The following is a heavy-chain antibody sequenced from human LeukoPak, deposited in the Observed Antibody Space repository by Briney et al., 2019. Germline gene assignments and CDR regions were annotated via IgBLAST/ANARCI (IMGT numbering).Heavy chain of an antibody. CDR3: ARGRGSGWWGKDFQH. CDR2: INHSGST. Sequence: SETLSLTCAVYGGSFSSYYWSWIRQPPGKGLEWIGEINHSGSTNYNPSLKSRVTISVDTSKNQFSLKLSSVTAADTAVYYCARGRGSGWWGKDFQHWGQGTLVTVSS. CDR1: GGSFSSYY. D-gene: IGHD6-19*01. J-gene: IGHJ1*01. V-gene: IGHV4-34*01.